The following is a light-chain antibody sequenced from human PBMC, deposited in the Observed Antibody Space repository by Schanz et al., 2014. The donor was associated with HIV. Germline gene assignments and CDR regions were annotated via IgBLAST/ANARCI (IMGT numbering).Light chain of an antibody. V-gene: IGKV3D-15*02. Sequence: EIVMTQSPGTLSLSPGERATLSCRASQSVSSNLAWYQQKPGQAPRLLIYDASNRATGIPARFSGSGSGTEFTLTISSLQSEDFAVYYCQQYGSSPLTFGGGTKVEIK. CDR3: QQYGSSPLT. J-gene: IGKJ4*01. CDR1: QSVSSN. CDR2: DAS.